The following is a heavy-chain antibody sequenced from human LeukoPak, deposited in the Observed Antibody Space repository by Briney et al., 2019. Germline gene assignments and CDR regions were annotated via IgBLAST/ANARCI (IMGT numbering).Heavy chain of an antibody. CDR1: GGSFSGYY. V-gene: IGHV4-34*01. CDR3: ARADYGGNYGY. Sequence: PETLSLTCAVYGGSFSGYYWSWIRQPPGKGLEWIGEINDSGSTNYNPSLKSRVTISVDTSKNQFSLKLNSVTAADTAVYYCARADYGGNYGYWGQGTLVTVSS. J-gene: IGHJ4*02. D-gene: IGHD4/OR15-4a*01. CDR2: INDSGST.